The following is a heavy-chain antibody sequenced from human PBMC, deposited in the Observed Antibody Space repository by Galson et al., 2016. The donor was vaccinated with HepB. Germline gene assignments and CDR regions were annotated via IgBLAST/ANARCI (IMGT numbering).Heavy chain of an antibody. D-gene: IGHD3-3*01. Sequence: SLRLSCAASGFTFSETYMTWIRQAPGKGLEWISYITSSGGLSYYADSMEGRFTISRDNAKNSVYLQINSLRAEDTAVYYCARSYYDFWSGLGYWGQGTLVTVSS. CDR1: GFTFSETY. CDR2: ITSSGGLS. J-gene: IGHJ4*02. CDR3: ARSYYDFWSGLGY. V-gene: IGHV3-11*01.